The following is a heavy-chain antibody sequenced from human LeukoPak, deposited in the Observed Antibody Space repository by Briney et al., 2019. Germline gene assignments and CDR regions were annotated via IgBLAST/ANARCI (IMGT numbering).Heavy chain of an antibody. CDR3: AKDFAYCGGDCYSEAPDY. CDR1: GFTFSSYG. D-gene: IGHD2-21*02. V-gene: IGHV3-30*18. J-gene: IGHJ4*02. CDR2: ISYDGSNK. Sequence: GRSLRLSCAASGFTFSSYGMHRVRQAPGKGLEWVAVISYDGSNKYYADSVKGRFTISRDNSKNTLYLQMNSMRAEDTAVYYCAKDFAYCGGDCYSEAPDYWGQGTLVTVSS.